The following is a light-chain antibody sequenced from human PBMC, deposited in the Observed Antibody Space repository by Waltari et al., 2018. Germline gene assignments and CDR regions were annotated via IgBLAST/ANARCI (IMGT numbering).Light chain of an antibody. J-gene: IGLJ3*02. Sequence: SYVLTQPPSVSVAPGQTARITCDRFNIGSQRVPWYQQKEGQAPVLVVYDDDDRPSGIPERFSGSNSENTATLTISRVEAGDEADYYCQVWDSSSDYWVFGGGTKLTVL. CDR2: DDD. CDR1: NIGSQR. V-gene: IGLV3-21*02. CDR3: QVWDSSSDYWV.